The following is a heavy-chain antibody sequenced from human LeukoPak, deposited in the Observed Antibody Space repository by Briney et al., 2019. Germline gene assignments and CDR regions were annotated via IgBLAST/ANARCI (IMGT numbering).Heavy chain of an antibody. CDR2: IYYSGST. J-gene: IGHJ4*02. CDR1: GGSISSSSYY. V-gene: IGHV4-39*01. CDR3: ARRNTYGSGEIDH. Sequence: PSETLSLTCTVSGGSISSSSYYWGWIRQPPGKGLEWIGSIYYSGSTYYNPSLKSRVTISVDTSKNQFSLKLSSVTAADTAVYYCARRNTYGSGEIDHWGQGALVTVSS. D-gene: IGHD3-10*01.